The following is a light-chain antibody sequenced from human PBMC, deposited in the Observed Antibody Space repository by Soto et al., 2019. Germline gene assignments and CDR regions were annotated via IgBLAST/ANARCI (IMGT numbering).Light chain of an antibody. Sequence: QSVLTQPASVSGSPGQSITISCTGSSSDFGLYNYVSWYQQHPGKAPKLVISDVTNRPSGVSDRFSGSKSGNTASLTISGLQAEDEADYYCSSYTLTATLFGGGTQLTVL. V-gene: IGLV2-14*03. CDR3: SSYTLTATL. J-gene: IGLJ2*01. CDR2: DVT. CDR1: SSDFGLYNY.